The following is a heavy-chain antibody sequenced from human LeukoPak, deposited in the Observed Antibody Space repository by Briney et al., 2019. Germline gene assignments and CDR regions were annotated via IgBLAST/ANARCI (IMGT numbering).Heavy chain of an antibody. CDR1: GYTFTGYY. V-gene: IGHV1-2*02. CDR3: AREGTDYYDSSGCLDY. D-gene: IGHD3-22*01. J-gene: IGHJ4*02. CDR2: INPNSGGT. Sequence: ASVKVSCKASGYTFTGYYMHWVRQAPGQGLEWMGWINPNSGGTNNAQKFQGRVTMTRDTSISTAYMELSRLRSDDTAVYYCAREGTDYYDSSGCLDYWGQGTLVTVSS.